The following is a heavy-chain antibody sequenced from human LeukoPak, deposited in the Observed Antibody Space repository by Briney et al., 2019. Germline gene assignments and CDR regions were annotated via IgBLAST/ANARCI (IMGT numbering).Heavy chain of an antibody. CDR1: GYTFTSYY. CDR2: INPSGGST. CDR3: ARQESTYEEVHY. V-gene: IGHV1-46*01. J-gene: IGHJ4*02. Sequence: ASVKVSCKASGYTFTSYYMRWVRQAPGQGLEWMGIINPSGGSTSYAQKFQGRVTMTRDTSTSTVYMELSSLRSEDTAVYYCARQESTYEEVHYWGQGTLVTVSS. D-gene: IGHD2-8*01.